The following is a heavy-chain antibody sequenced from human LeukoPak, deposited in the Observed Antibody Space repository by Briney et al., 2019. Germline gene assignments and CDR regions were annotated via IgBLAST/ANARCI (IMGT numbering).Heavy chain of an antibody. V-gene: IGHV5-51*01. CDR1: GCSFTSYW. CDR3: ASLGTAAGMPFDY. Sequence: GESLKISCKGSGCSFTSYWIGWVRQMPGKGLEWMGIIYPGDSDTRYSPSFQGQVTISADKSISTAYLQRSSLKASDTAMYYCASLGTAAGMPFDYWGQGTLVTVSS. D-gene: IGHD6-13*01. CDR2: IYPGDSDT. J-gene: IGHJ4*02.